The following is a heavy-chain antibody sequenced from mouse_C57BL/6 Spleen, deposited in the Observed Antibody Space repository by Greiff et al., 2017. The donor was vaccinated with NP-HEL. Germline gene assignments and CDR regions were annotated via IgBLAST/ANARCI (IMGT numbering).Heavy chain of an antibody. J-gene: IGHJ3*01. CDR2: IDPETGGT. CDR1: GYTFTDYE. Sequence: QVQLQQSGAELVRPGASVTLSCKASGYTFTDYEMHWVKQTPVHGLEWIGAIDPETGGTAYNQKFKGKAILTADKSSSTAYMELRSLTSEDSAVYYCTRGDYYGSSWGAWFAYWGQGTLVTVSA. CDR3: TRGDYYGSSWGAWFAY. V-gene: IGHV1-15*01. D-gene: IGHD1-1*01.